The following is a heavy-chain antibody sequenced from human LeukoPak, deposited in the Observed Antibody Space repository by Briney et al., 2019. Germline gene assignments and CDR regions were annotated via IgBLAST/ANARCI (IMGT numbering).Heavy chain of an antibody. CDR2: INWNSDSI. CDR3: AINGGGDSGYGNFDY. Sequence: GGSLRLSCAVSGFTFDDYAMHWVRQVPGKGLEWVSGINWNSDSIGYADSVKGRFTTSRDNAENSLYLQMNSLRAEDTAFYYCAINGGGDSGYGNFDYWGQGTLVTVSS. CDR1: GFTFDDYA. J-gene: IGHJ4*02. V-gene: IGHV3-9*01. D-gene: IGHD5-12*01.